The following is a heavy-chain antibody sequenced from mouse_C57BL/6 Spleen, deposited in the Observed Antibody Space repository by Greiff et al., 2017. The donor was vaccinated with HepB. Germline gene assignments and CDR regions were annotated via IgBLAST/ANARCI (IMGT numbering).Heavy chain of an antibody. D-gene: IGHD3-2*02. CDR1: GYTFTDYE. CDR2: IDPETGGT. J-gene: IGHJ3*01. V-gene: IGHV1-15*01. CDR3: TRGGSSGYWFAY. Sequence: QVQLQQSGAELVRPGASVTLSCKASGYTFTDYEMHWAKQTPVHGLEWIGAIDPETGGTAYNQKFKGKAILTADKSSSTAYMELRSLTSEDSAVYYCTRGGSSGYWFAYWGQGTLVTVSA.